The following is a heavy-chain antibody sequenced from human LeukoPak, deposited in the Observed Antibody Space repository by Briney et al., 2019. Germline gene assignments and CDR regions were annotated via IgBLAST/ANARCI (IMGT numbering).Heavy chain of an antibody. D-gene: IGHD2-15*01. J-gene: IGHJ3*02. Sequence: SETLSLTCTVSGGSIISYHWSWIRQPPGKGLEGIGHIFYSGSTNYNPSLKSRVTISVHTSNNQFSLKLTSVTAADTAVYYCARDTPWGGPNLPDAFDIWGQGTMVTVSS. CDR3: ARDTPWGGPNLPDAFDI. V-gene: IGHV4-59*01. CDR1: GGSIISYH. CDR2: IFYSGST.